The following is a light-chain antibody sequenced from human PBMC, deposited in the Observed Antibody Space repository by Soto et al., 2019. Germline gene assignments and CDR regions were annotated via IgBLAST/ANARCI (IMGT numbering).Light chain of an antibody. CDR3: SSYTSSSTPWV. Sequence: QSALTQPASVSGSPGQSITISCTGTSSDVGGYNYVSWYQQHPGKAPKLMIYEVSNRPSGVSNRFSGSKSGNTASLTISGLQAEEEADYYCSSYTSSSTPWVFGGGTKRTGL. CDR2: EVS. V-gene: IGLV2-14*01. CDR1: SSDVGGYNY. J-gene: IGLJ3*02.